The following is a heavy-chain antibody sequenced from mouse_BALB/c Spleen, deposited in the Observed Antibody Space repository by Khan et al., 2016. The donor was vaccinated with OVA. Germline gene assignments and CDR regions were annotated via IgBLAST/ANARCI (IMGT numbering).Heavy chain of an antibody. CDR3: ARQNYYGYALDY. CDR1: GYSITSNYA. Sequence: EVELVESGPGLVKPSQSLSLTCTVTGYSITSNYAWSWIRQFPGNKLEWMGYISYSGSTNYNPSLKSRISVTRDTSENQFFLQLSSVTTEDTAKYYCARQNYYGYALDYWGQGTSVTVSS. V-gene: IGHV3-2*02. D-gene: IGHD1-1*01. J-gene: IGHJ4*01. CDR2: ISYSGST.